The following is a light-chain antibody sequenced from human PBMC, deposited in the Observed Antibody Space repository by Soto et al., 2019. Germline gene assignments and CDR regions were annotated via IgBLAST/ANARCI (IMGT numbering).Light chain of an antibody. CDR2: AAS. J-gene: IGKJ4*01. CDR3: QQSYIKTLN. CDR1: QSISSY. Sequence: DSTVTGPPSSLSSSLGYRITITCRASQSISSYLNWYQQKPGKAPKLLIYAASSLQSGVPSRFSGSGSGTDFTLTISRLQPEDFATYYCQQSYIKTLNFAGGTNVDIK. V-gene: IGKV1-39*01.